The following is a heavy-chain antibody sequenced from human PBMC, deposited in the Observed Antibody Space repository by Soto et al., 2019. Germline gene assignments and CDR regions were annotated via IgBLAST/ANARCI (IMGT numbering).Heavy chain of an antibody. CDR1: RGSISSGTNY. D-gene: IGHD6-25*01. CDR2: IYYSGST. CDR3: AIHEAAWYFVS. Sequence: SETLSLTCTVSRGSISSGTNYWAWIRQPPGKGLEWIANIYYSGSTFYNPSLKSRVTISLDTSKNQFSLKLRSVTAADTAVYYFAIHEAAWYFVSSCQGTLLTVST. V-gene: IGHV4-39*01. J-gene: IGHJ4*02.